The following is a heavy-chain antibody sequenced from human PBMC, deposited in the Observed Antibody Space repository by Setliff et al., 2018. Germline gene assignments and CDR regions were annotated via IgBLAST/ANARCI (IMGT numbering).Heavy chain of an antibody. J-gene: IGHJ4*02. CDR2: MYYGGGGST. CDR1: DDSFYSDYYY. Sequence: SETLSLTCSVSDDSFYSDYYYWGWIRQPPGKGLEWIGSMYYGGGGSTYYNASLKSRVTISVDTSKNQFSLKLNSVTAADTAVYYCARAPRYFDPTGSYFDYWGQGTLVTVSS. CDR3: ARAPRYFDPTGSYFDY. D-gene: IGHD3-9*01. V-gene: IGHV4-39*07.